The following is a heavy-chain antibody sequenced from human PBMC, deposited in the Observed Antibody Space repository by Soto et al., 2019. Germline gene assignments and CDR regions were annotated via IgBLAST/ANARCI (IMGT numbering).Heavy chain of an antibody. CDR3: AKKGYYPSGKINLFDS. J-gene: IGHJ4*02. CDR1: GYSIHKDFY. V-gene: IGHV4-38-2*01. Sequence: SETPSPTPAVSGYSIHKDFYWGWVRAPPRKGLEWIGSVDHSGRTYYSPSLRSRLTIFIDTSKNQFSLRLTSVTAADTAMYFCAKKGYYPSGKINLFDSWGPGTLVTVSS. CDR2: VDHSGRT. D-gene: IGHD3-10*01.